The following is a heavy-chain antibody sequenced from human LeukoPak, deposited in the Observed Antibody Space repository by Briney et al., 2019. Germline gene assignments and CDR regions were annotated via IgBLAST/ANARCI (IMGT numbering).Heavy chain of an antibody. CDR3: ARLYYDSSGYYQISYFDY. CDR2: IYYSGST. Sequence: SETLSLTCTVPGGSISSSSYYCGWIRQPPGKGLEWIGSIYYSGSTYYSPSLKSRVTISVDTSKNQFSLNLSSVTAADTAVYYCARLYYDSSGYYQISYFDYWGQGTLVTVSS. CDR1: GGSISSSSYY. J-gene: IGHJ4*02. V-gene: IGHV4-39*01. D-gene: IGHD3-22*01.